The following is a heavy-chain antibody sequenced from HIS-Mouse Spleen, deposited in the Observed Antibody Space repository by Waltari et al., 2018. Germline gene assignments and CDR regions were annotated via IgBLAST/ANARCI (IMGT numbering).Heavy chain of an antibody. Sequence: QVQLVESGGGVVQPGRSLRLSCAASGFTFSSYGMHWVRQAPGKGRGWVAVIAYDGRNKYYADSVKGRFTISRDNSKNTLYLQMNSLRAEDTAVYYCAKDKHHAFDYWGQGTLVTVSS. V-gene: IGHV3-30*18. CDR2: IAYDGRNK. CDR3: AKDKHHAFDY. CDR1: GFTFSSYG. J-gene: IGHJ4*02.